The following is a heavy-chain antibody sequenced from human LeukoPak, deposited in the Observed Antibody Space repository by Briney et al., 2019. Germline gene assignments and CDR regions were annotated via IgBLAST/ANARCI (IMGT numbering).Heavy chain of an antibody. CDR3: ARALYYGSGSYLDY. D-gene: IGHD3-10*01. CDR1: GYTFTSYD. J-gene: IGHJ4*02. V-gene: IGHV1-8*03. CDR2: MNPNSGNT. Sequence: ASVKVSCKASGYTFTSYDINWVRQATGQGLEWMGWMNPNSGNTGYAQKFQGRVTITRNTSISTAYMELSSLRSEDTAVYYCARALYYGSGSYLDYWGQGTLVTVSS.